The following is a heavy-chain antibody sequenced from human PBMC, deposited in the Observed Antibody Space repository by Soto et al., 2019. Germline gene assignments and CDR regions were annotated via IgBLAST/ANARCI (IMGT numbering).Heavy chain of an antibody. CDR1: GFTFRNYG. J-gene: IGHJ3*01. CDR2: IGLGSSTK. D-gene: IGHD3-22*01. V-gene: IGHV3-48*01. CDR3: ARDQLYYNDISGRPLNAFDV. Sequence: LRLSCEASGFTFRNYGMNWVRQAPGQGLEWVSYIGLGSSTKYYADSVEGRFTISRDNAKNSLYLQMNSLRAEDTAVYYCARDQLYYNDISGRPLNAFDVWGQGTMVTVSS.